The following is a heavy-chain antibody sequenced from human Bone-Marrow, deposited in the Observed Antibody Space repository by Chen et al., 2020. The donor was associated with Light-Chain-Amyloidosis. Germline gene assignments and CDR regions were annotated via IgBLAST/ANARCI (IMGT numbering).Heavy chain of an antibody. CDR3: ARGLTEQLAPFGRRADY. V-gene: IGHV4-34*01. D-gene: IGHD6-6*01. Sequence: QVQLQQWGAGLLKPSETLSLTCAVYGGSFSGYYWSWIRQPPGKGLEWIGEINHSGSTNYNPSLKSRVTISVDTSKNQFSLKLSSVTAADTAVYYCARGLTEQLAPFGRRADYWGQGTLVTVSS. J-gene: IGHJ4*02. CDR1: GGSFSGYY. CDR2: INHSGST.